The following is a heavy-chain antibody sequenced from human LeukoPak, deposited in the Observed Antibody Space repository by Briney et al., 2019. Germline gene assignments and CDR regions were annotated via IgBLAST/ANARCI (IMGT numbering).Heavy chain of an antibody. CDR3: ASSGGKLEGEENWFDP. V-gene: IGHV3-48*03. D-gene: IGHD2-15*01. CDR2: ISSSGSTI. Sequence: PGGSLRLSCAASGFTFSSYAMSWVRQAPGKGLEWVSYISSSGSTIYYADSVKGRFTISRDNAKNSLYLQMNSLRAEDTAVYYCASSGGKLEGEENWFDPWGQGTLVTVSS. CDR1: GFTFSSYA. J-gene: IGHJ5*02.